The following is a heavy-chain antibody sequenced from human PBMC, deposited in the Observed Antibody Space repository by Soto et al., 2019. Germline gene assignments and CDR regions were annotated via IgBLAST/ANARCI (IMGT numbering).Heavy chain of an antibody. J-gene: IGHJ3*02. Sequence: GASVKVSCKASGYTFTSYGISWVRQAPGQGLEWMGWISAYNGNTNYAQKLQGRVTMTTDTSTSTAYMELRSLRSDDTAVYYCARPRQSQLLLDAFDIWDQGTMVTVSS. D-gene: IGHD2-2*01. CDR3: ARPRQSQLLLDAFDI. V-gene: IGHV1-18*01. CDR1: GYTFTSYG. CDR2: ISAYNGNT.